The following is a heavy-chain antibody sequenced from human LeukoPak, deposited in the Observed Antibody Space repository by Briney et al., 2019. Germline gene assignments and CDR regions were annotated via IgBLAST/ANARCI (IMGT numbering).Heavy chain of an antibody. V-gene: IGHV4-30-4*01. CDR1: GGSISSGDYY. D-gene: IGHD4-17*01. CDR2: IYYSGST. Sequence: SQTLSLTCTVSGGSISSGDYYWSWIRQPPGKGLEWIGYIYYSGSTYYNPSLKSRVTISVDTSKNQFSLKLSSVTAADTAVYYCARGVNDYGDYRWFDPWGQGTLVTVSS. CDR3: ARGVNDYGDYRWFDP. J-gene: IGHJ5*02.